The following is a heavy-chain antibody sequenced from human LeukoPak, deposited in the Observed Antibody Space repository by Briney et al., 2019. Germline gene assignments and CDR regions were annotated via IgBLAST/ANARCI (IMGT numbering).Heavy chain of an antibody. CDR3: AKGIYDHYYAMDV. CDR1: GFTFSTYA. Sequence: GGSLRVSCAASGFTFSTYAMTWVRQAPGKGLEWVSGISWNSGSIGYADSVKGRFIISRDNAKNSLYLQMNSLRAEDTALYYCAKGIYDHYYAMDVWGQGTTVTVSS. J-gene: IGHJ6*02. D-gene: IGHD2/OR15-2a*01. CDR2: ISWNSGSI. V-gene: IGHV3-9*01.